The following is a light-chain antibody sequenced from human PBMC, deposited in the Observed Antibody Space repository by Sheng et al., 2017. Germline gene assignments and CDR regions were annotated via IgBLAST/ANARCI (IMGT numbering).Light chain of an antibody. V-gene: IGKV3-15*01. J-gene: IGKJ3*01. CDR2: SAF. CDR1: QTVTTF. Sequence: EIILTQSPVTLSVSPGETATLSCRASQTVTTFLAWYQHKRGQAPRLLIYSAFARATGVPARFSGGGSGTDFNLTITSLQSDDFAVYYCQQYSNWPLTFGLGPQWMS. CDR3: QQYSNWPLT.